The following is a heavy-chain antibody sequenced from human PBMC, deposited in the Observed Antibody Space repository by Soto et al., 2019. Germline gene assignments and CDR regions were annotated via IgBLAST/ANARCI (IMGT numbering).Heavy chain of an antibody. CDR2: IIPIFGTA. Sequence: GASVKVSCKASGGTFSSYAISWVRQAPGQGLEWMGGIIPIFGTANYAQKFQGRVTITADESTSTAYMELSSLRSEDTAAYYCARVGSGYYFDYWGQGTLVTVSS. CDR1: GGTFSSYA. CDR3: ARVGSGYYFDY. J-gene: IGHJ4*02. V-gene: IGHV1-69*13. D-gene: IGHD2-15*01.